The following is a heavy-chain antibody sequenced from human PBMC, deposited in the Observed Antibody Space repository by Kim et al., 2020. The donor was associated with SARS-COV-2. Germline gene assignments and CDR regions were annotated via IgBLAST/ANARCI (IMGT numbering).Heavy chain of an antibody. CDR2: TYYRSKWYY. V-gene: IGHV6-1*01. CDR1: GDSVSGNSAA. J-gene: IGHJ4*02. CDR3: AGMGRITSGGGFEY. D-gene: IGHD2-8*02. Sequence: SQTLSLTCAISGDSVSGNSAAWNWIRQSPSRGLEWLGRTYYRSKWYYDYTSSVKSRITINPDTSKNQVSLHLNSVTPEDTAVYYCAGMGRITSGGGFEYWGQGTLVSVSS.